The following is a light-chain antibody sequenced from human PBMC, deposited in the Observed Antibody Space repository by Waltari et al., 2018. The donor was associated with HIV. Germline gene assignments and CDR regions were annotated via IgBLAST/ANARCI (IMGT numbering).Light chain of an antibody. CDR1: WSLLHGNNKRNY. CDR3: LQGLRAPFA. J-gene: IGKJ2*01. Sequence: DIPISQSPRSLSVTHGESASIPCWAPWSLLHGNNKRNYIDWYVQRPGQTPRLLIYLASRRASGVPARFACIGSGTNFTLRITKVAPEDVGTYYCLQGLRAPFAFGQGT. V-gene: IGKV2-28*01. CDR2: LAS.